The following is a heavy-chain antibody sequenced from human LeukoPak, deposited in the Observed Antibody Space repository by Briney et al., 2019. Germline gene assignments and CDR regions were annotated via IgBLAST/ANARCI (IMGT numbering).Heavy chain of an antibody. J-gene: IGHJ5*02. CDR2: ISSSGNTI. V-gene: IGHV3-11*01. D-gene: IGHD3-10*01. CDR1: GFTFSDYY. Sequence: GGSLRLSCAASGFTFSDYYMSWIRQAPGKGLEWDSYISSSGNTIYYADSVKGRFTISRDNAKNSLHLQMNSLRAEDTAVYYCAKNYMVRGVITWFDPWGQGTLVTVSS. CDR3: AKNYMVRGVITWFDP.